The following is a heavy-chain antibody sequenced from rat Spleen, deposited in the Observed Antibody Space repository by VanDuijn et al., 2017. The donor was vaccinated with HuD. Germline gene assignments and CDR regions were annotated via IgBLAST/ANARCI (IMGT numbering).Heavy chain of an antibody. V-gene: IGHV5-7*01. CDR3: ARPPDYYESSHTLFDY. D-gene: IGHD1-2*01. CDR2: ISYDVCST. CDR1: GFTLSDHY. J-gene: IGHJ2*01. Sequence: EVQLVESGGGLVQPGRSLKLSCAASGFTLSDHYMAWVRQAPKKGLEWVATISYDVCSTYYRDSVKGRFTISRDNAKSTLYLQMDSLRSEDTAPYYCARPPDYYESSHTLFDYWGQGVMVTVSS.